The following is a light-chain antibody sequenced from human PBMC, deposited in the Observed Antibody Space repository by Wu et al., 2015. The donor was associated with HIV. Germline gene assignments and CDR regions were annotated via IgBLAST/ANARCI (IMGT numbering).Light chain of an antibody. Sequence: TQSPGTLSLSPGESATLFCKVSQSGNSLTWIQKRRGQAPRLLIYDSSRRASGVPDRFIGSGSGTDFSLTIKNVIREDFAVYFCQQFEFFGLGTALEI. J-gene: IGKJ2*01. CDR1: QSGNS. CDR3: QQFEF. CDR2: DSS. V-gene: IGKV3D-20*02.